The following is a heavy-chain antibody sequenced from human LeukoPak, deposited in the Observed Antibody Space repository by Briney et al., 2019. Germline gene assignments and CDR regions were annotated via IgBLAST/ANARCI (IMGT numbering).Heavy chain of an antibody. CDR3: ARDYFPPLFGVVMYERPD. D-gene: IGHD3-3*01. Sequence: SETLSLTCTVSGGSISSSSYYWGWIRQPPGKGLEWIGSIYYSGSTYYNPSLKSRVTISVDTSKNQFSLKLSSVTAADTAVYYCARDYFPPLFGVVMYERPDWGQGTLVTVSS. CDR2: IYYSGST. V-gene: IGHV4-39*07. CDR1: GGSISSSSYY. J-gene: IGHJ4*02.